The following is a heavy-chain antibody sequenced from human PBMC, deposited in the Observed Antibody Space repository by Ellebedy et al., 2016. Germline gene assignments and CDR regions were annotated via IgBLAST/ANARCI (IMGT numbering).Heavy chain of an antibody. D-gene: IGHD3-10*01. V-gene: IGHV4-31*03. Sequence: SETLSLTCTVSGGSISSGSYFWNWIRQHPGKGLEWIGYIYYSGSTYYNSSLKSRVTISVDTSKNQFSLKLSSVTAADTAVYYCARHRFGEFFDWGQGTLVTVTS. CDR1: GGSISSGSYF. CDR2: IYYSGST. CDR3: ARHRFGEFFD. J-gene: IGHJ4*02.